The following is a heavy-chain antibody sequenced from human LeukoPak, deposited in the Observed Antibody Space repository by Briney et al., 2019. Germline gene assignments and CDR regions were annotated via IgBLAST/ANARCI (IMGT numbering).Heavy chain of an antibody. Sequence: GGSLRLSCAASGFSFSTYTFHWVRQAPGKGLESVAVISYDASEEYYADSVKGRFTISRDNSKNRLYLQMNSLRAEDTAAYYCVREIWLTTPSFDHWGQGTLVTVSS. J-gene: IGHJ5*02. D-gene: IGHD1-1*01. CDR3: VREIWLTTPSFDH. V-gene: IGHV3-30*01. CDR2: ISYDASEE. CDR1: GFSFSTYT.